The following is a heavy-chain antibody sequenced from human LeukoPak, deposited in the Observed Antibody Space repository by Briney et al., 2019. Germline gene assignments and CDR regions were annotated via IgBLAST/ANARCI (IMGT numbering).Heavy chain of an antibody. CDR1: GGSISSGGYY. J-gene: IGHJ4*02. V-gene: IGHV4-31*03. CDR2: IYYSGST. D-gene: IGHD3-22*01. Sequence: SETLSLTCTVSGGSISSGGYYWSWIRQHPGKGLEWIGYIYYSGSTYYNPSLKSRVTISVDTSKNQFSLKLSSVTAADTAVYYCARVPSGYYDSSGYSYYFDYWGQGTLVTVSS. CDR3: ARVPSGYYDSSGYSYYFDY.